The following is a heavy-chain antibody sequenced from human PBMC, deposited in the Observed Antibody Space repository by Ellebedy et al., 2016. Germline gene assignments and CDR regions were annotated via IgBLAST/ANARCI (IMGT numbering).Heavy chain of an antibody. V-gene: IGHV3-21*01. CDR1: GFTFSTFS. CDR3: ARDRGTTSRGDY. D-gene: IGHD1-7*01. J-gene: IGHJ4*02. CDR2: ISSSSSYI. Sequence: GGSLRLSCAASGFTFSTFSMNWVRQAPGKGLEWVSPISSSSSYIYYADSVKGRFTISRDNAKNSLYLHMNSLRAEDTAVYYCARDRGTTSRGDYWGQGSLVTVSS.